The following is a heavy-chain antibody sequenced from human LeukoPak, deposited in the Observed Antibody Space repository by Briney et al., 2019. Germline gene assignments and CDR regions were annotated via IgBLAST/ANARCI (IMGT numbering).Heavy chain of an antibody. CDR3: ARVIAAAGTRFDP. V-gene: IGHV1-2*02. CDR2: INPNSGGT. J-gene: IGHJ5*02. Sequence: GASVKVSCKASGYTFTGYYMHWVRQAPGQGLEWMGWINPNSGGTSYAQKFQGRVTMTRDTSISTAYMELSRLRSDDTAVYYCARVIAAAGTRFDPWGQGTLVTVSS. D-gene: IGHD6-13*01. CDR1: GYTFTGYY.